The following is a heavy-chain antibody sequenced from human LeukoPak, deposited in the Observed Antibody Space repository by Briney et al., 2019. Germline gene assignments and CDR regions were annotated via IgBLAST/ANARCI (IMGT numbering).Heavy chain of an antibody. CDR3: ARMYSGSCSDY. CDR1: GGSISSSIYY. V-gene: IGHV4-39*07. CDR2: IYYSGST. D-gene: IGHD1-26*01. Sequence: SETLSLTCTVSGGSISSSIYYWGWIRQPPGKGLEWIGSIYYSGSTYYNPSLKSRVTISVDTSKNQFSLKLSSVTAADTAVYYCARMYSGSCSDYWGQGTLVTVSS. J-gene: IGHJ4*02.